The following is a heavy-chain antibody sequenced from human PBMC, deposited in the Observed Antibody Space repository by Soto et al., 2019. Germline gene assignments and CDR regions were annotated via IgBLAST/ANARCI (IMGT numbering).Heavy chain of an antibody. Sequence: QVQLQESGPGLVKPSETLSLTCTVSGGSISTHYWSWIRQPPEKGLEWIGYINYSGSTKYSPSLKSRATISVDTSKNQFSLRLSSVTAADTAVYYCARYISSWFGLDYWGQGTLVTVSS. CDR3: ARYISSWFGLDY. D-gene: IGHD6-13*01. V-gene: IGHV4-59*11. CDR1: GGSISTHY. J-gene: IGHJ4*02. CDR2: INYSGST.